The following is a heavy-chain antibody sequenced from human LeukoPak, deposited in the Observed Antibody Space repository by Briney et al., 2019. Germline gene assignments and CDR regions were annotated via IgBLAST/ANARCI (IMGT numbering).Heavy chain of an antibody. CDR1: GASISSYF. V-gene: IGHV4-59*01. J-gene: IGHJ3*02. Sequence: SETLSLTCTVSGASISSYFWTWIRQSPGKGLEWIGYISNIGTTNYNPSLKSRVTISGDTSKNQFSLKLSSVTAADTAVYYCTRDRSALDTWGQGTIITVSS. CDR3: TRDRSALDT. CDR2: ISNIGTT.